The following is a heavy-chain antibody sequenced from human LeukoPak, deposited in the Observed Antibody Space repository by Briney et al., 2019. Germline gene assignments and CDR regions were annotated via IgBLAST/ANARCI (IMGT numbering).Heavy chain of an antibody. D-gene: IGHD2-2*01. CDR2: INPSGGST. J-gene: IGHJ5*01. CDR3: TRGVLPARFDS. Sequence: ASVKVSCKASRYTFTNYYMHWVRQAPGQGLEWMGIINPSGGSTSYAQKFQGRVTMTRDTSTSTVYMELSSLISDDTAVYYCTRGVLPARFDSWGQGTLVTVTS. CDR1: RYTFTNYY. V-gene: IGHV1-46*01.